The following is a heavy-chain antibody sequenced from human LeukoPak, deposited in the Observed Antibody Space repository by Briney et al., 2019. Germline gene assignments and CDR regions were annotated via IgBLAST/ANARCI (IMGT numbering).Heavy chain of an antibody. J-gene: IGHJ6*03. D-gene: IGHD6-13*01. CDR2: ISGSAYST. CDR1: GFTFSSYA. CDR3: ARDLSAIAAAPYYMDV. V-gene: IGHV3-23*01. Sequence: GGSLRLSCVASGFTFSSYAMTWVRQAPGKGLEWISAISGSAYSTSYADSVKGRFTISRDNSKNTFYLQMNSLRAEDTAVYYCARDLSAIAAAPYYMDVWGKGTTVTVSS.